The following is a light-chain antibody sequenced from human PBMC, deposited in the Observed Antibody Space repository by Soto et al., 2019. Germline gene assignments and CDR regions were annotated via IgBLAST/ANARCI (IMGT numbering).Light chain of an antibody. V-gene: IGKV1-5*03. CDR2: KAS. CDR1: QNIGYW. CDR3: QQYSPYSSRT. Sequence: DIQMTQSPSTLSASVGDRVTVTCRASQNIGYWVAWYQHKPGKAPNLLIYKASTLENGVPSRFSGTGSGTEFTLTISSLQPDDFATYYCQQYSPYSSRTFGQGTKVEVK. J-gene: IGKJ1*01.